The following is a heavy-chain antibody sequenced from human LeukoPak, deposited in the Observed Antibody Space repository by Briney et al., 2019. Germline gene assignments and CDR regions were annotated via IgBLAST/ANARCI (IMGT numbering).Heavy chain of an antibody. CDR1: GFTFSSYA. V-gene: IGHV3-30*04. J-gene: IGHJ4*02. CDR2: ISYDGSNK. D-gene: IGHD3-22*01. Sequence: GGSLRLSCAASGFTFSSYAMHWVRQAPGKGLEWVAVISYDGSNKYYADSVKGRFTISRDNSKNTLYLQMNSPRAEDTAVYYCAREIYDSSVGFDYWGQGTLVTVSS. CDR3: AREIYDSSVGFDY.